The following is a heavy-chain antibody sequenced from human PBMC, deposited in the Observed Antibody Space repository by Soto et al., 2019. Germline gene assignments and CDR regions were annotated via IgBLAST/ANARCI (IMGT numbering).Heavy chain of an antibody. CDR2: ISGSGGST. CDR3: AKDHTYYDFWSGIRAFDAFDI. Sequence: EVQLLESGGGLVQPGGSLRLSCAASGFTFSSYAMSWVRQAPGKGLEWVSAISGSGGSTYYADSVKGRFTISRDNSKNTLYLQMNSLRAEDTAVYYCAKDHTYYDFWSGIRAFDAFDIWGQGTMVTVSS. J-gene: IGHJ3*02. V-gene: IGHV3-23*01. CDR1: GFTFSSYA. D-gene: IGHD3-3*01.